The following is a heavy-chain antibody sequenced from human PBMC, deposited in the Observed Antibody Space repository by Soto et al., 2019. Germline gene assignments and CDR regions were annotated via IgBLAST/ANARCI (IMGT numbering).Heavy chain of an antibody. J-gene: IGHJ5*02. CDR2: IIPILGIP. CDR1: GGTFSSYT. CDR3: ARDPVLLWFGETHHCFAP. Sequence: QVQLVQSGAEVKKPGSSVKVSCKASGGTFSSYTISWVRQAPGQGLEWMGRIIPILGIPNYAQKFQGRVTITADKGTSTAYMELSSLRSEDTAVYYCARDPVLLWFGETHHCFAPWGQGTLVTVSS. V-gene: IGHV1-69*08. D-gene: IGHD3-10*01.